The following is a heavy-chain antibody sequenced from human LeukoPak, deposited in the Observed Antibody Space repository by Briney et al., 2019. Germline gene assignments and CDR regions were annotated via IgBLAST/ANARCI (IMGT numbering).Heavy chain of an antibody. CDR1: GGTFSSYA. Sequence: ASVKVSCKASGGTFSSYAISWVRQAPGQGLEWMGRIIPILGIANYAQKFQGRVTITADKSTSTAYMEPSSLRSEDTAVYYCARAGAVVGTYFDYWGQGTLVTVSS. J-gene: IGHJ4*02. CDR3: ARAGAVVGTYFDY. CDR2: IIPILGIA. V-gene: IGHV1-69*04. D-gene: IGHD6-19*01.